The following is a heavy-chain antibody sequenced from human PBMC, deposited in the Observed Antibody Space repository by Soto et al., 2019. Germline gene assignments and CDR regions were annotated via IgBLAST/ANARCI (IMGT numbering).Heavy chain of an antibody. J-gene: IGHJ3*02. CDR3: ARGRMATIAFAFDI. Sequence: SETLSLTCAVYGGSFSGYYWSWIRQPPGKGLEWIGEINHSGSTNYNPSLKSRVTISVDTSKNQFSLKLSSVTAADTAVYYCARGRMATIAFAFDIWGQGTMVTVS. CDR1: GGSFSGYY. D-gene: IGHD5-12*01. V-gene: IGHV4-34*01. CDR2: INHSGST.